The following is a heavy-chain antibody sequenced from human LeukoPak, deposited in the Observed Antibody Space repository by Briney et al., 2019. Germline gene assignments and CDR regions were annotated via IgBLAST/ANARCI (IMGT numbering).Heavy chain of an antibody. D-gene: IGHD6-19*01. CDR1: GYTLTVYH. J-gene: IGHJ3*02. CDR2: INPNSGGT. V-gene: IGHV1-2*02. Sequence: ASVKVSCKASGYTLTVYHMNWVRQAPGQGLEWMGWINPNSGGTNYAQKFQGRVTMTRDTSICTAYMELSGLRSDDTAVYYCARAFSVYSSGWYYKQYDAFDIWGQGTMVTVSS. CDR3: ARAFSVYSSGWYYKQYDAFDI.